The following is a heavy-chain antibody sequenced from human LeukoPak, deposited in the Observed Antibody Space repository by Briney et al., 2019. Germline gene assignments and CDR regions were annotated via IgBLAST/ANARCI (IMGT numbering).Heavy chain of an antibody. D-gene: IGHD3-22*01. CDR3: ARDQRYYYDGSGYHFTY. CDR2: ISAYNDNT. V-gene: IGHV1-18*01. CDR1: GYTFTSYG. Sequence: GASVKVSCKASGYTFTSYGISWVRQAPGQGLEWLGWISAYNDNTNYAQKFQGRVTMTTDTSTTTAYMELRSLRSDDTAVYCCARDQRYYYDGSGYHFTYWGQGTLVTVSS. J-gene: IGHJ4*02.